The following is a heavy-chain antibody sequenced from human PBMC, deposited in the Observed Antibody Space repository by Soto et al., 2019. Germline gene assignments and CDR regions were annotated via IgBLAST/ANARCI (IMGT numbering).Heavy chain of an antibody. D-gene: IGHD3-10*01. V-gene: IGHV4-61*01. CDR3: ARDAKVDKDMGGYYYYEMDV. CDR1: SGSVSGGSYY. CDR2: VYYTGTT. Sequence: PSETLSLTCTVSSGSVSGGSYYWSWIRQPPGKGLEWIGYVYYTGTTNYNPSLKSRVTISLDTSKNQFSLKVTSVTAADTAVYYCARDAKVDKDMGGYYYYEMDVWGQGTTVTVSS. J-gene: IGHJ6*02.